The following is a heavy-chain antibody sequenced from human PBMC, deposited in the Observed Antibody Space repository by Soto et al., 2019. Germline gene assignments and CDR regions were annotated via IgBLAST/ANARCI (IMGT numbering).Heavy chain of an antibody. J-gene: IGHJ4*02. D-gene: IGHD4-17*01. Sequence: PGGSLRLSCAAPGFTFSSYAMSWVRQAPGKGLEWVSTISGSGDSTYYADSVKGRFTISRDNSKNTLYLQMNSLRAEDTAVYYCAKCPSTVTHYFDYWGQGTLVTVSS. CDR3: AKCPSTVTHYFDY. CDR1: GFTFSSYA. CDR2: ISGSGDST. V-gene: IGHV3-23*01.